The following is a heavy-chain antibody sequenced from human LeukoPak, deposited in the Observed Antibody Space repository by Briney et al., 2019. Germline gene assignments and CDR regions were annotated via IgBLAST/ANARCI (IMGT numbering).Heavy chain of an antibody. J-gene: IGHJ6*03. CDR3: ARLTRGYSYGNYYYMDV. Sequence: KSGESLKISCKGSGYSFTSYWIGWVRQMPGKGLEWMGIMYPGDSDTRYSPSFQGQVTISADKSFSSAYLQWSSLKASDTAMYYCARLTRGYSYGNYYYMDVWGKGTTVTVSS. CDR1: GYSFTSYW. V-gene: IGHV5-51*01. CDR2: MYPGDSDT. D-gene: IGHD5-18*01.